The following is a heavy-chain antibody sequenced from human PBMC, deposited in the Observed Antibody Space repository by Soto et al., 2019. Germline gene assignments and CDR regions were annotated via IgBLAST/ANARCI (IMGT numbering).Heavy chain of an antibody. CDR1: RDIVVTYW. CDR3: ATPSPGIAAAGTSYYYGMDV. V-gene: IGHV5-51*01. D-gene: IGHD6-13*01. J-gene: IGHJ6*02. Sequence: GESLNISCKGSRDIVVTYWINCVRQMPGKGLEWMGIIYPGDSDTRYSPSFQGQVTISADKSISTAYLQWSSLKASDTAMYYCATPSPGIAAAGTSYYYGMDVWGQGTTVTVS. CDR2: IYPGDSDT.